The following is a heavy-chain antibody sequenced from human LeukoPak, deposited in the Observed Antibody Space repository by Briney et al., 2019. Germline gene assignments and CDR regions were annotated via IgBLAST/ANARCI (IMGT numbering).Heavy chain of an antibody. Sequence: SETLSLTCTVSGGSISSYYWSWIRQPPGKGLEWIGYIYYSGSTNYNPSLKSRVTISVDTSKNQFSLKLSSVTAADTAVYYCARGAPYYDLWSGYYGTSGYYYYYMDVWGKGTTVTVSS. CDR2: IYYSGST. J-gene: IGHJ6*03. V-gene: IGHV4-59*01. CDR3: ARGAPYYDLWSGYYGTSGYYYYYMDV. D-gene: IGHD3-3*01. CDR1: GGSISSYY.